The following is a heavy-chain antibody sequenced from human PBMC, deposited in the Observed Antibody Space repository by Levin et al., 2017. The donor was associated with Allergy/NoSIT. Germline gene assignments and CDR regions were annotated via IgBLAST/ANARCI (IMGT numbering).Heavy chain of an antibody. CDR3: AHSRKYNSGWYFFDY. V-gene: IGHV2-5*02. CDR2: IYWDDDK. J-gene: IGHJ4*02. Sequence: KASGPTLVKPTQTLTLTCTFSGFSLSTTRVGVGWIRPPPGKALEWLALIYWDDDKRYSPSLESRLTITKDTSKNRVVLTMTNMDPVDTATYFCAHSRKYNSGWYFFDYWGQGTLVTVSS. CDR1: GFSLSTTRVG. D-gene: IGHD6-19*01.